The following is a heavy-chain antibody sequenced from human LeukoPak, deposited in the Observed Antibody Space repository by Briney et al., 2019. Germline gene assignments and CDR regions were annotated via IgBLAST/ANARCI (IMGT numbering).Heavy chain of an antibody. J-gene: IGHJ4*02. CDR2: ISASGDVT. CDR3: AKDTIPGGYCSSTSCHGGYFDY. D-gene: IGHD2-2*01. CDR1: GFSFSAYP. Sequence: GGSLRLSCAASGFSFSAYPMGWVRQAPGKGLQWLSGISASGDVTFHADRVKGRFAISRDNSKNTLYLQMNSLRAEDTALYYCAKDTIPGGYCSSTSCHGGYFDYWGQGTLVTVSS. V-gene: IGHV3-23*01.